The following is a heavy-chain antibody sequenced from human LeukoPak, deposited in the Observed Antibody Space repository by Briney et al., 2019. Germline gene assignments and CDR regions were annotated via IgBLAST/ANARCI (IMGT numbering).Heavy chain of an antibody. V-gene: IGHV4-31*03. CDR1: GDSIASAGYY. CDR2: INYSGST. CDR3: GRGKSEGKRKDY. J-gene: IGHJ4*02. Sequence: PSQTLSLTCTVSGDSIASAGYYWSWIRQHPGKGLEWIGYINYSGSTYYNPSLKSRVTISGDTSKNQFSLTLSSVTAADTAVYFWGRGKSEGKRKDYGGPGPLLPVSS.